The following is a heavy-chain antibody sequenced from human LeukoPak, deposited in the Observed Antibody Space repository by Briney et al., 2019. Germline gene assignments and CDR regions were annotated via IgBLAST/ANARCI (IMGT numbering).Heavy chain of an antibody. J-gene: IGHJ3*02. Sequence: SQTLSLTCAVSGGSISSGSYYWSWIRQPPGKGLEWIGRIYTSGSTNYNPSLKSRVTISVDTSKNQFSLKLSSVTAADTAVYYCASGLRGIQLLDAFDIWGQGTMVTVSS. V-gene: IGHV4-61*02. CDR1: GGSISSGSYY. CDR2: IYTSGST. D-gene: IGHD5-18*01. CDR3: ASGLRGIQLLDAFDI.